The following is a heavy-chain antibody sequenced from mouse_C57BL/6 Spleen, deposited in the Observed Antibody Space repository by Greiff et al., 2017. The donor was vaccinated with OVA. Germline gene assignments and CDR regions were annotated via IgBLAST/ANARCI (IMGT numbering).Heavy chain of an antibody. Sequence: VQLQESGAELVRPGASVTLSCKASGYTFTDYEMHWVKQTPVHGLEWIGAIDPETGGTAYNQKFKGKAILTADKSSSTAYMELRSLTSEDSAVYYCSIIYYGNSLGFWGTGTTVTVSS. D-gene: IGHD2-1*01. CDR3: SIIYYGNSLGF. CDR1: GYTFTDYE. V-gene: IGHV1-15*01. J-gene: IGHJ1*03. CDR2: IDPETGGT.